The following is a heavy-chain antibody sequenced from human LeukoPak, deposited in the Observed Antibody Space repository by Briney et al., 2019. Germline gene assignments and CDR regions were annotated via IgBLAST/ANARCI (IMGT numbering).Heavy chain of an antibody. Sequence: PSETLSLTCAVSGYSISSGYQWAWIRQPPGKTLEWIGSIYHSGSAHYNPSHKSRVTISVDRSNNQFSLRLSSVTAADTAVYYCARDPRWLTPDCTSTSCYENYFDPWGQGTLVTVSS. CDR2: IYHSGSA. V-gene: IGHV4-38-2*02. D-gene: IGHD2-2*01. J-gene: IGHJ5*02. CDR3: ARDPRWLTPDCTSTSCYENYFDP. CDR1: GYSISSGYQ.